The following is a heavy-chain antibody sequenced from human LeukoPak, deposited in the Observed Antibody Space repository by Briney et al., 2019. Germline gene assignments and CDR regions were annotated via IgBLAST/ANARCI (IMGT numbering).Heavy chain of an antibody. Sequence: PGGSLRLSCAASGFTFSSYAMSWVRQAPGKGLEWVSAISGSGGSTYYADSVKGRFTISRDNSKNTLYLQITSLRAEDTAVYYCAKALGQGSGGRNRNDYWGQGTLVTVSS. CDR1: GFTFSSYA. J-gene: IGHJ4*02. V-gene: IGHV3-23*01. D-gene: IGHD6-19*01. CDR2: ISGSGGST. CDR3: AKALGQGSGGRNRNDY.